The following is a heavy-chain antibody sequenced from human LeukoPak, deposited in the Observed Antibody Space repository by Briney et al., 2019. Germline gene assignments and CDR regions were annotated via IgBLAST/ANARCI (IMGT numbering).Heavy chain of an antibody. D-gene: IGHD3-16*02. J-gene: IGHJ3*02. CDR1: GYSISSGYY. Sequence: SETLSLTCTVSGYSISSGYYWGWIRQPPGKGREWIGSIYHSGSTYYNPSLKSRVTISVDTSKNQFSLKLSSVTAADTAVYYCARDMPTYDYVWGSYPLNAFDIWGQGTMVTVSS. CDR3: ARDMPTYDYVWGSYPLNAFDI. V-gene: IGHV4-38-2*02. CDR2: IYHSGST.